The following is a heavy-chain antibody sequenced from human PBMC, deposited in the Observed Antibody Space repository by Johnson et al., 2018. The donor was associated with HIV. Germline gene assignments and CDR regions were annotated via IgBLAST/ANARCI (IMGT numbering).Heavy chain of an antibody. J-gene: IGHJ3*02. CDR1: GFTFSSYA. CDR3: ARDSAGIVGGTEGFDM. CDR2: ISGSGGST. Sequence: VQLVESGGGVVQPGRSLRLSCAASGFTFSSYAMSWVRQAPGKGLEWVSAISGSGGSTYYADSVKGRFTISRDNSKNTLYVQMNSLRAEDTAVYYCARDSAGIVGGTEGFDMWGQGTMVTVAS. D-gene: IGHD1-26*01. V-gene: IGHV3-23*04.